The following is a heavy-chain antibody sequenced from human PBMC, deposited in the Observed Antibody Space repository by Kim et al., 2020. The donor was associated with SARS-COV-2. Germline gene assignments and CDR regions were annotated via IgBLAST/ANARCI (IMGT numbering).Heavy chain of an antibody. Sequence: ASVKVSCKASGYTFSTYFMQWVRQAPGQGLEWMGVITPSGDATNYAQRFRGRVTVTRDTSTSTLYMELTSLRSEDTAVDYCAREGESLKHFDYWGQGPLV. D-gene: IGHD3-16*01. CDR3: AREGESLKHFDY. CDR2: ITPSGDAT. CDR1: GYTFSTYF. V-gene: IGHV1-46*01. J-gene: IGHJ4*02.